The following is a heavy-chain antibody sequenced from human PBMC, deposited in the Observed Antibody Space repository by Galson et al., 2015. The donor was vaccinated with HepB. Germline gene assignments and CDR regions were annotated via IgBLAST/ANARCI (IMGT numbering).Heavy chain of an antibody. CDR1: GFTFSSYG. CDR2: ISYDGSNK. CDR3: ARDRGSSTSGWFDP. J-gene: IGHJ5*02. V-gene: IGHV3-30-3*01. D-gene: IGHD2-2*01. Sequence: SLRLSCAASGFTFSSYGMHWVRQAPGKGLEWVAVISYDGSNKYYADSVKGRFTISRDNSKNTLYLQMNSLRAEDTAVYYCARDRGSSTSGWFDPWGQGTLVTVSS.